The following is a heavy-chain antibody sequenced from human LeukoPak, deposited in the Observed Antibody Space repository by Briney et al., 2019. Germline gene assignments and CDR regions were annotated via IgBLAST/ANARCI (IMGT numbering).Heavy chain of an antibody. Sequence: GGSLRLSCVASGLSFSSSWMTWVRQAPGKGLGWVAIINADGSSRGHADSVKDRFTISRDNAKNSLYLQMNSLRVEDTAVYSCARDRAGGDYDYWGQGTLVTVSS. D-gene: IGHD3-16*01. CDR2: INADGSSR. V-gene: IGHV3-7*01. J-gene: IGHJ4*02. CDR3: ARDRAGGDYDY. CDR1: GLSFSSSW.